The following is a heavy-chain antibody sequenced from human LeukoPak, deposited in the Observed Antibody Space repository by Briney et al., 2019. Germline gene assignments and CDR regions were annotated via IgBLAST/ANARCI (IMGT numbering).Heavy chain of an antibody. CDR1: GGSISSSSYY. CDR2: IYYSGST. V-gene: IGHV4-39*07. CDR3: ASVTIVDTIDY. D-gene: IGHD5-18*01. J-gene: IGHJ4*02. Sequence: SETLSLTCTVSGGSISSSSYYWGWIRQPPGKGLEWIGSIYYSGSTYYNPSLKSRVTISVDTSKNQFSLKLSSVTAADTAVYYCASVTIVDTIDYWGQGTLVTVSS.